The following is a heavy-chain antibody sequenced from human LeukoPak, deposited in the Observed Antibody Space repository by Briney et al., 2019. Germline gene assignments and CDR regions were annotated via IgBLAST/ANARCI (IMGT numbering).Heavy chain of an antibody. CDR3: ARPYYYDSRIDP. Sequence: SETLSLTCAVYGGSFSGYYWSWIRQPPGKGLEWIAYMYYSGSTYYNPSLKSRVTMSADTSKNQLSLKLSSVTAADTAVYYCARPYYYDSRIDPWGQGILVTVSS. CDR2: MYYSGST. D-gene: IGHD3-22*01. J-gene: IGHJ5*02. V-gene: IGHV4-30-4*01. CDR1: GGSFSGYY.